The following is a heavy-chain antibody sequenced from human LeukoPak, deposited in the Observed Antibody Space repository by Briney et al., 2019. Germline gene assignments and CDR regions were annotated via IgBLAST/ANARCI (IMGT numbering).Heavy chain of an antibody. CDR1: GGTFSSYA. V-gene: IGHV1-69*13. CDR2: FIPIFGTA. CDR3: ARGDPVTTYYYYGMDV. D-gene: IGHD4-17*01. J-gene: IGHJ6*02. Sequence: ASVKVSCKASGGTFSSYAISWVRQAPGQGLEWMGGFIPIFGTANYAQKFQGRVTITADESTSTAYMELSSLRSEDTAVYYCARGDPVTTYYYYGMDVWGQGTTVTVSS.